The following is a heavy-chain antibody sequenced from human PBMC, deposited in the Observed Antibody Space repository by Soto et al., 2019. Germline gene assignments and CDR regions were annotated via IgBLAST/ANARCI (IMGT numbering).Heavy chain of an antibody. J-gene: IGHJ4*02. D-gene: IGHD3-3*01. CDR3: ARDNRRFLEWFPREIDY. CDR2: ISAYNGNT. CDR1: GYTFTSYG. V-gene: IGHV1-18*01. Sequence: ASVKVSCKASGYTFTSYGISWVRQAPGQGLERMGWISAYNGNTNYAKKLQGRFTMTTDTSTSTAYMELRSLRSDDTAVYYCARDNRRFLEWFPREIDYWGQGTLVTVSS.